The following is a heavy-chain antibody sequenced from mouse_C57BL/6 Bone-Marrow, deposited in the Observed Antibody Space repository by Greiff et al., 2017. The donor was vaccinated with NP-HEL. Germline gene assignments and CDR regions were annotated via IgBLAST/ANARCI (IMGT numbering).Heavy chain of an antibody. Sequence: EVQLQESGAELVRPGASVKLSCTASGFNIKDDYMHWVKQRPEQGLEWIGWIDPENGDTEYASKFQGKATITADTSSNTAYLQLSSLTSEDTAVYYCTTGCYDAYFDYWGQGTTLTVSS. CDR2: IDPENGDT. CDR1: GFNIKDDY. J-gene: IGHJ2*01. D-gene: IGHD2-12*01. CDR3: TTGCYDAYFDY. V-gene: IGHV14-4*01.